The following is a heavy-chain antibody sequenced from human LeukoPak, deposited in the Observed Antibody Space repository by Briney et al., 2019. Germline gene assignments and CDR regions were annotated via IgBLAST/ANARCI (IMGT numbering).Heavy chain of an antibody. D-gene: IGHD5-18*01. V-gene: IGHV4-39*01. Sequence: SETLSLTCTVSGGSISSSSYYWGWIRQPPGKGLEWIGSIYYSGSTYYNPSLMSRAFISVDSSKNQVSLRLDSVTAADSAVYYCARHLSGTTMAHYFDFWGQGTLVTVSS. CDR3: ARHLSGTTMAHYFDF. CDR1: GGSISSSSYY. J-gene: IGHJ4*02. CDR2: IYYSGST.